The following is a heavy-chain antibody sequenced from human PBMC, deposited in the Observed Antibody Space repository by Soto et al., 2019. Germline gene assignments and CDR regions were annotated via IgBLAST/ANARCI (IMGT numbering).Heavy chain of an antibody. D-gene: IGHD6-6*01. V-gene: IGHV4-30-2*06. CDR1: SGSISSGGYS. J-gene: IGHJ4*02. Sequence: QLQLQESGSGLVKPSQTLSLTCAVSSGSISSGGYSWSWIRQSPGKGLEWIGYISHSGSTYYNPSLKGRITXXVDRSKNQFSLKLSSVTAADTAVYYCASGSHVPHYWGQGTLVTVSS. CDR2: ISHSGST. CDR3: ASGSHVPHY.